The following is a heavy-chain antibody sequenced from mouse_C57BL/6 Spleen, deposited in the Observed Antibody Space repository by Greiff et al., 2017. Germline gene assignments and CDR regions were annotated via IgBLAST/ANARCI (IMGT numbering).Heavy chain of an antibody. CDR2: IYPRSGNT. D-gene: IGHD2-1*01. CDR3: ARYHDYYGNYVFDY. V-gene: IGHV1-81*01. J-gene: IGHJ2*01. Sequence: VQLQQSGAELARPGASVKLSCKASGYTFTSYGISWVKQRTGQGLEWIGEIYPRSGNTYYNEKFKGKATLTADKSSSTAYMELRSLTSEDSAVYFCARYHDYYGNYVFDYWGQGTTLTVSS. CDR1: GYTFTSYG.